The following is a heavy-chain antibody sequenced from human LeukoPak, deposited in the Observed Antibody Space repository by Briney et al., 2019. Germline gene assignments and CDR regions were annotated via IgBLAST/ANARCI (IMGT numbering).Heavy chain of an antibody. Sequence: GGSLRLSCAASGFTFSSYAMHWVRQAPGKGLEWVAVISYDGSNKYYADSVKGRFTISRDNSKNTLYLQMNSLRAEDTAVYYCAKDSHRTIFGVVIPPPEYFQHWGQGTLVTVSS. CDR3: AKDSHRTIFGVVIPPPEYFQH. J-gene: IGHJ1*01. D-gene: IGHD3-3*01. V-gene: IGHV3-30-3*01. CDR1: GFTFSSYA. CDR2: ISYDGSNK.